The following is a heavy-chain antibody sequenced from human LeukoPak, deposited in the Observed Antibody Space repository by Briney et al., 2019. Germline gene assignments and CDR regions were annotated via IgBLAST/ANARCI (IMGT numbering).Heavy chain of an antibody. CDR1: GASISSSNYY. CDR3: ARGGYYDSSGYYYDAFDI. Sequence: SETLSLTCAVSGASISSSNYYWGWVRQSPGKGLEWIGNIYSSGNTNYNPSLKSRVTISVDKSKNQFSLKLSSVTAADTAVYYCARGGYYDSSGYYYDAFDIWGQGTMVTVSS. J-gene: IGHJ3*02. CDR2: IYSSGNT. V-gene: IGHV4-39*07. D-gene: IGHD3-22*01.